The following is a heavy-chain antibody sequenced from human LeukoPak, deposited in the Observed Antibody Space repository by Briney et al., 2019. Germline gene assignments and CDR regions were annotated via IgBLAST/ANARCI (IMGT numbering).Heavy chain of an antibody. J-gene: IGHJ3*01. CDR1: GGSISTYF. CDR2: IYYTGTT. V-gene: IGHV4-59*01. D-gene: IGHD1-7*01. Sequence: PSETLSLTCTVSGGSISTYFWTWIRQFPGKGLEWIGYIYYTGTTSYNPSLKSRVTISVDTSKNQFSLSLSSVTAAGTALYYCARVPGGGTAANWGQGTMVTVSS. CDR3: ARVPGGGTAAN.